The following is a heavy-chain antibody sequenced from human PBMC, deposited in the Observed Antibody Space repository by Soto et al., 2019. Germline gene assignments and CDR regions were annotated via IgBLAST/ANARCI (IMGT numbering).Heavy chain of an antibody. CDR3: AKKEAFTGYSDY. CDR1: GFTFSSYG. CDR2: ISYDGSKK. D-gene: IGHD2-8*02. V-gene: IGHV3-30*18. Sequence: QVQLVESGGGVVQPGRSLRLSCAASGFTFSSYGMHWVRQAPGEGLEWVAVISYDGSKKDYADSVKGRFTISRDNSKNTLYLQMNSLRPEDTAVYYCAKKEAFTGYSDYWGQGTLVTVSS. J-gene: IGHJ4*02.